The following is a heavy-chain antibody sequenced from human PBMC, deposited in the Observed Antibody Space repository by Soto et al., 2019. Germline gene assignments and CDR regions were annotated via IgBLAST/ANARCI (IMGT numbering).Heavy chain of an antibody. V-gene: IGHV1-3*01. D-gene: IGHD6-19*01. CDR2: INCGSGNT. J-gene: IGHJ4*02. Sequence: QVQLVQSGAEVKQPGASASVSCKASGYNFTTYVVHWLRQAPGQGPEWMGWINCGSGNTVYSQKFQGRLTFTRDTSARTAYMDLNSLTSGDTAVYYCARGYTSGWTFDFWGRGTLVTVSS. CDR3: ARGYTSGWTFDF. CDR1: GYNFTTYV.